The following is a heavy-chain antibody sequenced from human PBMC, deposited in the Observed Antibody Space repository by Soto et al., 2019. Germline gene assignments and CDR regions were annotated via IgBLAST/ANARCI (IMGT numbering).Heavy chain of an antibody. Sequence: GGPLRLSCSASGFTFGKPGMHWVLQAPGKGLEYVSIISGNGEKPYYTDSAKGRFIISRDNYKNTLYLQMSSLRSDDTGVYYCVKSLNVWGRGTLVTVSS. CDR3: VKSLNV. J-gene: IGHJ4*02. V-gene: IGHV3-64D*08. CDR1: GFTFGKPG. CDR2: ISGNGEKP.